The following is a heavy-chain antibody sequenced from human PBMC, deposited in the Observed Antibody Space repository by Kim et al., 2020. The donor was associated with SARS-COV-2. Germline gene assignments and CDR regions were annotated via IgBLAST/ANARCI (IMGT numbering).Heavy chain of an antibody. D-gene: IGHD6-13*01. CDR3: ARGPIAAAGTAVDY. V-gene: IGHV4-34*01. Sequence: TPSLKSRVTISVDTSKNQFSLKLSSVTAADTAVYYCARGPIAAAGTAVDYWGQGTLVTVSS. J-gene: IGHJ4*02.